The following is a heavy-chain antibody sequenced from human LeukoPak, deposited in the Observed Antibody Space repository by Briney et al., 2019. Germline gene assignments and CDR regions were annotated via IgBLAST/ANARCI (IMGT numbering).Heavy chain of an antibody. CDR1: GFTFSSYG. D-gene: IGHD6-19*01. Sequence: GGSLRLSCAASGFTFSSYGMHWVRQAPGKGLEWVAVISYDGSNKYYADSVKGRFTISRDNSKNTLYLQMKRLRAEDTAVYYCAKDKGSRGWFDYWGQGTLVTVSS. V-gene: IGHV3-30*18. CDR2: ISYDGSNK. CDR3: AKDKGSRGWFDY. J-gene: IGHJ4*02.